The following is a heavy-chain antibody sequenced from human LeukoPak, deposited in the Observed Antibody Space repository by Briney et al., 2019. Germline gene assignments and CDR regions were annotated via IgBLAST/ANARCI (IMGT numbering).Heavy chain of an antibody. CDR1: GYTFTSYG. Sequence: GASVKVSCKASGYTFTSYGISWVRQAPGQGLEWMGWISAYNGNTNYAQKLQGRVTMTTDTSTSTAYMELRSLRSDDTAVYYCARAAYYYGSGAFFDYWGQGTLSPSPQ. D-gene: IGHD3-10*01. CDR3: ARAAYYYGSGAFFDY. CDR2: ISAYNGNT. J-gene: IGHJ4*02. V-gene: IGHV1-18*01.